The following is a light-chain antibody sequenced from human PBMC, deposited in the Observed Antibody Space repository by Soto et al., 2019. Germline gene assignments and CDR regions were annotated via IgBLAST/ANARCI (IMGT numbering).Light chain of an antibody. CDR2: GAS. Sequence: EIVMTQSPATLSVSPGERATLSCRASQSVSSNLAWYQQKPGQAPRLLIYGASTRATGIPARFSGSGSGTEFTLTISSLQSEDFGIYSCQQYHTWPPITFGQGTRLEIK. CDR3: QQYHTWPPIT. CDR1: QSVSSN. J-gene: IGKJ5*01. V-gene: IGKV3-15*01.